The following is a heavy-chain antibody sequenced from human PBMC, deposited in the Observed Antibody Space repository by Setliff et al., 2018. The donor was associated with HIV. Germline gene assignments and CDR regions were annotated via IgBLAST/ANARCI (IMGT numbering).Heavy chain of an antibody. J-gene: IGHJ6*02. D-gene: IGHD4-4*01. CDR2: IIPIFGTA. Sequence: GASVKVSCKASGGTFSSYAISWVRQAPGQGLEWMGRIIPIFGTANYAQKFQGRVTITADKSTSTAYMELSSLRSEDTAVYYCARDSGDDYSDYYYYGMDVWGQGTTVTVSS. V-gene: IGHV1-69*06. CDR1: GGTFSSYA. CDR3: ARDSGDDYSDYYYYGMDV.